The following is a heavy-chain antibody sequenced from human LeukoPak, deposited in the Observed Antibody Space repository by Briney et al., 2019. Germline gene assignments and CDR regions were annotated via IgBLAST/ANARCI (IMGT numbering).Heavy chain of an antibody. CDR1: GYTFTSYY. CDR3: AREYIVGATIRVDAFDI. J-gene: IGHJ3*02. CDR2: INPSGGST. Sequence: ASVKVSCKASGYTFTSYYMHGVRQAPGQGLEWMGIINPSGGSTSYAQKFQGRVTMTRDMSTSTVYMELSSLRSEDTAVYYCAREYIVGATIRVDAFDIWGQGTMVTVSS. V-gene: IGHV1-46*01. D-gene: IGHD1-26*01.